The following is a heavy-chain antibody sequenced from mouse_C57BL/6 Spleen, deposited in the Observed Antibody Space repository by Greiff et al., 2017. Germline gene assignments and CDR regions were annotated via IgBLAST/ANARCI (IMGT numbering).Heavy chain of an antibody. Sequence: EVQLQQSGPGLAKPSQTLSLTCSVTGYSITSDYWNWIRKFPGNKLEYMGYISYSGSTYYNPSLKSRISITLDTSKNQYYLQLNSLTTEDTATYYCARNYDESYWYFDVWGTGTTVTVSS. V-gene: IGHV3-8*01. CDR1: GYSITSDY. CDR2: ISYSGST. J-gene: IGHJ1*03. CDR3: ARNYDESYWYFDV. D-gene: IGHD2-4*01.